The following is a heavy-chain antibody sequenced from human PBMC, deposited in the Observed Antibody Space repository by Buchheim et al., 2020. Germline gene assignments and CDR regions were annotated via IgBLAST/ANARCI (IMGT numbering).Heavy chain of an antibody. CDR2: MNLNSGNT. D-gene: IGHD3-16*02. CDR3: ARVGTEKYYDYVWGSYRYDY. J-gene: IGHJ4*02. V-gene: IGHV1-8*01. CDR1: GYTFTSYD. Sequence: QVQLVQSGAEVKKPGASVKVSCKASGYTFTSYDINWVRQATGQGLEWMGWMNLNSGNTGYAQKFQGRVTMTRKTSLSTAYMELSSLRSEDTAVYYCARVGTEKYYDYVWGSYRYDYWGQGTL.